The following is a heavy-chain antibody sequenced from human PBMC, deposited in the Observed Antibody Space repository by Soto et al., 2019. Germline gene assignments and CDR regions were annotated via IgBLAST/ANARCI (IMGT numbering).Heavy chain of an antibody. CDR3: AGQGITGTARVYYFDY. V-gene: IGHV4-59*08. J-gene: IGHJ4*02. CDR1: GGSISSYY. CDR2: IYYSGST. D-gene: IGHD1-20*01. Sequence: PSETLSLTCTVSGGSISSYYWSWIRQPPGKGLEWIGYIYYSGSTNYNPSLKSRVTISVDTSKNQFSLKLSSVTAADTALFYCAGQGITGTARVYYFDYWGQGTLVTVSS.